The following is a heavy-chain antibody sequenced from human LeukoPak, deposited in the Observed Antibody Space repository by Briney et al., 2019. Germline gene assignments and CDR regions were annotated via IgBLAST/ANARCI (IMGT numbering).Heavy chain of an antibody. CDR3: ARARPDGSGGSWPDAFDI. D-gene: IGHD2-15*01. J-gene: IGHJ3*02. CDR2: ISSSSSYI. V-gene: IGHV3-21*01. Sequence: PWGSLRLSCAASGFTFSSYSMNWVRQAPGKGLEWVSSISSSSSYIYYADSVKGRFTISRDNSKNTLYLQMNSLRAEDTAVYYCARARPDGSGGSWPDAFDIWGQGTMVTVSS. CDR1: GFTFSSYS.